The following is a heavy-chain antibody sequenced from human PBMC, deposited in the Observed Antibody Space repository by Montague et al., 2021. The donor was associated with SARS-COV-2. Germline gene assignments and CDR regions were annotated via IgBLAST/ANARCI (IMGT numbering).Heavy chain of an antibody. CDR3: GRVFAPAGTFDF. CDR1: GDSVSTNNTT. V-gene: IGHV6-1*01. CDR2: TYLRSKWYN. D-gene: IGHD6-13*01. Sequence: CAISGDSVSTNNTTWNWVRQSPSGDLEWLGRTYLRSKWYNDYAVSVKSRITINPDTSKNQFSLQLKSVTPKGTAIYFCGRVFAPAGTFDFWGQGTLVTVSS. J-gene: IGHJ4*02.